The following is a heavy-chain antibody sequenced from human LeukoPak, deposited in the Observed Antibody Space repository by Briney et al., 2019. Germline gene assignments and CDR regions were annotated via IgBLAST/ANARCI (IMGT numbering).Heavy chain of an antibody. J-gene: IGHJ5*02. CDR2: INHSGST. CDR3: ARGYNWNYVAWFDP. CDR1: GGSFSGYY. D-gene: IGHD1-7*01. Sequence: PSETLSLTCAVYGGSFSGYYWSWIRQPPGKGLEWIGEINHSGSTNYNPSLKSRVTISVDTSKNQFSLKLSSVTAADTAVYYCARGYNWNYVAWFDPWGQGTLVTVSS. V-gene: IGHV4-34*01.